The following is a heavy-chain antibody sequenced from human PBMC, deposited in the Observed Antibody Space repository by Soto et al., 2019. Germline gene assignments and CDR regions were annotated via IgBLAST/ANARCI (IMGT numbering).Heavy chain of an antibody. J-gene: IGHJ4*02. CDR2: IKNDGTSA. D-gene: IGHD3-16*01. CDR3: TRDFWGSLEY. Sequence: PGGSLRLACTASGFTFGTFDIHWVRQSPGRGLEWVARIKNDGTSATFADSVKGRFAVSRDNANNTAYLQMNSLRSEDTALYYCTRDFWGSLEYWGQGALVTVSS. CDR1: GFTFGTFD. V-gene: IGHV3-74*01.